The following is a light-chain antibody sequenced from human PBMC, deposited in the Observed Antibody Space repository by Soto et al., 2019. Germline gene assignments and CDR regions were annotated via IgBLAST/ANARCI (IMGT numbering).Light chain of an antibody. CDR2: GAS. CDR1: QSVSSSY. V-gene: IGKV3-20*01. J-gene: IGKJ2*01. Sequence: EIVLTQSPGTLSLSPGERATLSCRASQSVSSSYLAWYQQKPGQAPRLLIYGASSRATVIPDRFSGSGSGTDFTLTISRLEPEDFAVYYCQKYGITPHTFGQGTKLEIK. CDR3: QKYGITPHT.